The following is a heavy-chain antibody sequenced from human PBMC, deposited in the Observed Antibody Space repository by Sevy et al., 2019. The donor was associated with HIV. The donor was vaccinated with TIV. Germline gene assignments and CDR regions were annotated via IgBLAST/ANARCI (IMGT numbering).Heavy chain of an antibody. CDR3: ARDREDYYDSSGYYYASAFDI. J-gene: IGHJ3*02. CDR1: GYTFTGYY. V-gene: IGHV1-2*02. Sequence: ASVKVSCKASGYTFTGYYMHWVRQVPGQGLEWMGWINPNSGGTNYAQKFQGRVTMTRDTSISTAYMELSRLRSDDTAVYYCARDREDYYDSSGYYYASAFDIWGQGTMVTVSS. D-gene: IGHD3-22*01. CDR2: INPNSGGT.